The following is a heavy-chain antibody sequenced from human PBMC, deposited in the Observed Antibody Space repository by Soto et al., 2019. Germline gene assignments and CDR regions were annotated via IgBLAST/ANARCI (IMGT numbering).Heavy chain of an antibody. CDR3: AREELRYYFDY. D-gene: IGHD4-17*01. V-gene: IGHV4-39*02. CDR1: GGSISSSSYY. CDR2: IYYSGST. Sequence: SETLSLTCTVSGGSISSSSYYWGWIRQPPGKGLEWIGSIYYSGSTYYNPSLKSRVTISVDTSKNQFSLELTSVTAADTAVYYCAREELRYYFDYWGQGTLVTVSS. J-gene: IGHJ4*02.